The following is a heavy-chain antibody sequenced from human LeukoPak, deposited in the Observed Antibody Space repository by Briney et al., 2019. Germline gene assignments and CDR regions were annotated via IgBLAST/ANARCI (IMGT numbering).Heavy chain of an antibody. CDR1: GFTFSSYA. V-gene: IGHV3-23*01. Sequence: GGSLRLYCAASGFTFSSYAMSWVRQAPGKGLEWVSAISGSGGSSYYADSVKGRFTISRDNSKNTLYLQMNSLRAEDTAVYYCAKEGELRYFDWLSAGGGAFDIWGQGTMVTVSS. J-gene: IGHJ3*02. CDR2: ISGSGGSS. D-gene: IGHD3-9*01. CDR3: AKEGELRYFDWLSAGGGAFDI.